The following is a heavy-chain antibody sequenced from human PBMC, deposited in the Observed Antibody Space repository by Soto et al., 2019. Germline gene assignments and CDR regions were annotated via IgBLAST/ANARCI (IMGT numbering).Heavy chain of an antibody. CDR3: ARGRPGGGVKRSWFDP. Sequence: ASVKVSCKASGYTFTSNGIYWLRQAPGQGLEWMGWMNPKSGKTGFAQKFQDRLRLTSNTSITTAYMDLTGLMFEDTAVYYCARGRPGGGVKRSWFDPWGQGTLVTVSS. D-gene: IGHD2-8*01. V-gene: IGHV1-8*01. J-gene: IGHJ5*02. CDR1: GYTFTSNG. CDR2: MNPKSGKT.